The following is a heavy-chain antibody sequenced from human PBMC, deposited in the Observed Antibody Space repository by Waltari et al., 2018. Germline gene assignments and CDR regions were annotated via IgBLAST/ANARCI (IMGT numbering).Heavy chain of an antibody. CDR2: IYSGGSST. Sequence: EVQLLESGGGLVQPGGSLRLSCAASGFTFSRSAMSWVRQAPGKGLEWVSVIYSGGSSTYYADXVXGRFXXSRDNSKNTLYLQMNSLXAEDTAVYYCAXGNTGAFDIWGQGTMVTVSS. CDR3: AXGNTGAFDI. CDR1: GFTFSRSA. V-gene: IGHV3-23*03. D-gene: IGHD2-8*02. J-gene: IGHJ3*02.